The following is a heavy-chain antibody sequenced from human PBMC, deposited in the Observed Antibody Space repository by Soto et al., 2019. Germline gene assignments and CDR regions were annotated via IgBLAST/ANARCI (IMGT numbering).Heavy chain of an antibody. D-gene: IGHD3-3*01. V-gene: IGHV4-38-2*02. CDR3: ARAGVVSIPIFGVVAPYGMDV. CDR1: GYSISSGYY. Sequence: SETLSLTCTVSGYSISSGYYWGWIRQPPGKGLDWIASIYHSGKTYYRPSLKSRVTMSVDTSKNQFSLKLSSVSAADTAVYYCARAGVVSIPIFGVVAPYGMDVWGQGTTVTVPS. CDR2: IYHSGKT. J-gene: IGHJ6*02.